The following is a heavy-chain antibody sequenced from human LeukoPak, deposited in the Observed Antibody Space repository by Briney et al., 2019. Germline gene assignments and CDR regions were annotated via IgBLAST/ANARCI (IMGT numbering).Heavy chain of an antibody. CDR2: ISYDGTDK. CDR1: GFTVTDNY. D-gene: IGHD6-19*01. Sequence: GGSLRLSCAASGFTVTDNYMNWVRQSSGKGLEWGALISYDGTDKYHVDSVKGRFTISRDNSNNTLYLQMNSLRPDDTAVYYCAKAGYSSGWTRYYGMDVWGQGTTVAISS. CDR3: AKAGYSSGWTRYYGMDV. V-gene: IGHV3-30*18. J-gene: IGHJ6*02.